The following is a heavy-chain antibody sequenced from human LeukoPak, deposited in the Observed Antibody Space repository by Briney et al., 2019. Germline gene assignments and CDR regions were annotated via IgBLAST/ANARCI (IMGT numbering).Heavy chain of an antibody. CDR3: ARALTGTRISSY. V-gene: IGHV3-66*01. CDR2: IYSGGRT. J-gene: IGHJ4*02. D-gene: IGHD1-20*01. Sequence: GGSLRLSCAVSGFTVSRHNMSWVRQPPGKGLEWVSLIYSGGRTYYADSVKGRFTISRDNSKNTLYLQMNSLRAEDTAVYYCARALTGTRISSYWGQGTLVTVSS. CDR1: GFTVSRHN.